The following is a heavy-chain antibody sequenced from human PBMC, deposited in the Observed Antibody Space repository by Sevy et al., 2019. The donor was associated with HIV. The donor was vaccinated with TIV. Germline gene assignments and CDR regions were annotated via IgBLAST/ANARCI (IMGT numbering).Heavy chain of an antibody. J-gene: IGHJ5*02. D-gene: IGHD1-20*01. V-gene: IGHV3-23*01. Sequence: GGSLRLSCVASGFTLNSYAMSWVRQAPGKGLEWISDISGTGARTNYADSVVGRFTISRDNSKNTLYLQMNSLRAEDTAIYDCARDGYNWIPFDRWGQGTLVTVSS. CDR2: ISGTGART. CDR3: ARDGYNWIPFDR. CDR1: GFTLNSYA.